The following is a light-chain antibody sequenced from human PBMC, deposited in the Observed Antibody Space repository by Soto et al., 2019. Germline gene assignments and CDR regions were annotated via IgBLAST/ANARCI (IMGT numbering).Light chain of an antibody. J-gene: IGKJ4*01. CDR2: GAS. V-gene: IGKV3-20*01. CDR1: QSISSY. Sequence: IVLTQSPGTLSFSPGERATLSFRASQSISSYLAWYQQKPGQAPRLLIYGASSRATGIPDRFSGSGSGTDFTLTISRLEPEDFAVYYCQQYGSSTGLTFGGGTKVDIK. CDR3: QQYGSSTGLT.